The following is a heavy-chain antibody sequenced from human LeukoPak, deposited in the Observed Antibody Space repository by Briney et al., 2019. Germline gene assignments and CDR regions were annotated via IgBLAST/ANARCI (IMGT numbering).Heavy chain of an antibody. D-gene: IGHD6-6*01. Sequence: ASVKVPCKASGYTFTGYYMHWVRQAPGQGLEWMGWINPNSGGTNYAQKFQGRVTMTRDTSISTAYMELSRLRSDDTAVYYCARVPSPRRYYYYYGMDVWGQGTTVTVSS. J-gene: IGHJ6*02. CDR1: GYTFTGYY. CDR3: ARVPSPRRYYYYYGMDV. V-gene: IGHV1-2*02. CDR2: INPNSGGT.